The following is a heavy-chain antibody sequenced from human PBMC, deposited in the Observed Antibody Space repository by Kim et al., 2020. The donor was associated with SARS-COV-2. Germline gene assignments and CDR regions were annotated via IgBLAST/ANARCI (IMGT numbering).Heavy chain of an antibody. Sequence: SVKVSCKASGGTFSSYAISWVRQAPGQGLEWMGRIIPILGIANYAQKFQGRVTITADKSTSTAYMELSSLRSEDTAVYYCASGDDPGIAAAGRGYYYYGMDVWGQGTTVTVSS. D-gene: IGHD6-13*01. CDR3: ASGDDPGIAAAGRGYYYYGMDV. V-gene: IGHV1-69*04. CDR2: IIPILGIA. CDR1: GGTFSSYA. J-gene: IGHJ6*02.